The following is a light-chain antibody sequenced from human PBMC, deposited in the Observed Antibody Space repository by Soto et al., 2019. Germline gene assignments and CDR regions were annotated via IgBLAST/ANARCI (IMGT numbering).Light chain of an antibody. Sequence: QSVLTQPPSASGTPGQRVTISCSGSSSNIGSNFVYWYQQFPGTAPKLLIYRNNQRPSGVPDRFSGSKSGTSASLAISGLPSEDEADYYCPAWDDSLSGWVFGGGTKLTVL. V-gene: IGLV1-47*01. CDR2: RNN. CDR3: PAWDDSLSGWV. CDR1: SSNIGSNF. J-gene: IGLJ3*02.